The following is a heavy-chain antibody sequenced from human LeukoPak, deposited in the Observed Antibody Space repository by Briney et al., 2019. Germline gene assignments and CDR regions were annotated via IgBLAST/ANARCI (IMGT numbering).Heavy chain of an antibody. CDR3: ARYATVAAHRDFDY. J-gene: IGHJ4*02. Sequence: GGSLRLSCAASGFTFSSYEMNWVRQAPGKGLEWVSYISGSGSTIYYADSVKGRFTISRDNAKNSLYLQMNSLRAEDTAVYYCARYATVAAHRDFDYWGQGTLVTVSS. D-gene: IGHD6-19*01. V-gene: IGHV3-48*03. CDR2: ISGSGSTI. CDR1: GFTFSSYE.